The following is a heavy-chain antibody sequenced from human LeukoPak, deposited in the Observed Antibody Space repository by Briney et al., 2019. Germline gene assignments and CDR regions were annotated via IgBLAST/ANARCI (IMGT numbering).Heavy chain of an antibody. J-gene: IGHJ6*02. CDR1: GGTFISYA. CDR3: ARGDIVVVPAAMQGYYYYGMDV. CDR2: IIPIFGTA. V-gene: IGHV1-69*13. Sequence: ASVKVSCKASGGTFISYAISWVRQAPGQGLEWMGGIIPIFGTANYAQKFQGRVTITADESTSTAYMELSSLRSEDTAVYYCARGDIVVVPAAMQGYYYYGMDVWGQGTTVTVSS. D-gene: IGHD2-2*01.